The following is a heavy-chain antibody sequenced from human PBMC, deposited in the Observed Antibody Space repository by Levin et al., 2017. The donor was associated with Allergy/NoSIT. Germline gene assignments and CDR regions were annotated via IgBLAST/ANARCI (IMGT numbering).Heavy chain of an antibody. CDR1: GGTFSSYA. CDR2: IIPIFGTA. CDR3: ARGATHKTEFDY. Sequence: KISCKASGGTFSSYAISWVRQAPGQGLEWMGGIIPIFGTANYAQKFQGRVTITADESTSTAYMELSSLRSEDTAVYYCARGATHKTEFDYWGQGTLVTVSS. J-gene: IGHJ4*02. D-gene: IGHD2-21*02. V-gene: IGHV1-69*01.